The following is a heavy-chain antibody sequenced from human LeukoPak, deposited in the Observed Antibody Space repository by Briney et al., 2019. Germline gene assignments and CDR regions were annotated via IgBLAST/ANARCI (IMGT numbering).Heavy chain of an antibody. Sequence: GASVKVSCKTSGYTFAAYYIHWVRQAPGQGLEWMGWITPNSGGTNYAQKFQGRVTMTRDTSISTAYMELSILRSDDTAVYYCARAAEFDYWGQGNLVTVSS. V-gene: IGHV1-2*02. D-gene: IGHD6-13*01. CDR1: GYTFAAYY. CDR2: ITPNSGGT. J-gene: IGHJ4*02. CDR3: ARAAEFDY.